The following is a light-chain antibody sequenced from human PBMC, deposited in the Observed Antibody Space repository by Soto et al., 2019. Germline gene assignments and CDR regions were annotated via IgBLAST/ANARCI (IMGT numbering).Light chain of an antibody. Sequence: EIVLTQSPGTLSLSAGERATLSCRASQSVSSNYLAWYQQKPGQAPRLLIYGASNRATGIPDRFSGSGSGTDFTLTISRLEPEDFAVYYCQQYGNSPQTFGQGTKVEIK. CDR1: QSVSSNY. J-gene: IGKJ1*01. V-gene: IGKV3-20*01. CDR2: GAS. CDR3: QQYGNSPQT.